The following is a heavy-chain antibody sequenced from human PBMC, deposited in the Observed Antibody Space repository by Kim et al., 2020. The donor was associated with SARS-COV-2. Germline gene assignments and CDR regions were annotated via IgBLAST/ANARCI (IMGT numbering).Heavy chain of an antibody. J-gene: IGHJ4*02. D-gene: IGHD3-22*01. CDR3: ARLKFYSLDNYNNRLDY. CDR2: IDPDVSST. CDR1: GYTFSGYW. V-gene: IGHV5-10-1*01. Sequence: GESLKISCKASGYTFSGYWITWVRQMPGKGLEWMGTIDPDVSSTNYGPSFRGHVTMSVDRSSSTAFLQWRTLQASDTAVYYCARLKFYSLDNYNNRLDYWGQGTLVTVSS.